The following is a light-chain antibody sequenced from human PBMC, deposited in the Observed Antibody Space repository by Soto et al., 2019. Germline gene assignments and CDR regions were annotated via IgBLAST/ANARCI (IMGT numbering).Light chain of an antibody. J-gene: IGKJ1*01. CDR1: RSINTY. Sequence: DIQMTQSPSSLSASVRDRVTITCRASRSINTYVNWYRQRPGKAPELLIYSASSLHFGVPSRFSGSGAGTDFTFTINSLLPEDLAIYYCQQTYSTPRTFGQGTKVDIK. CDR2: SAS. V-gene: IGKV1-39*01. CDR3: QQTYSTPRT.